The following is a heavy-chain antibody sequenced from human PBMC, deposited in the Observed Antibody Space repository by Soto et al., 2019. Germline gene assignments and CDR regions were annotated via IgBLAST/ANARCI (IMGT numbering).Heavy chain of an antibody. J-gene: IGHJ5*02. D-gene: IGHD1-7*01. Sequence: GGSLRLSCAASGFTFSNAWMSWVRQAPGKGLEWVGRIKSKTDGGTTDYAAPVKGRFTISRDDSKNTLYLQMNSLKTEDTAVYYCNTDEVMELSYVYVDGWFDTWGQGTLVTVSS. V-gene: IGHV3-15*01. CDR3: NTDEVMELSYVYVDGWFDT. CDR1: GFTFSNAW. CDR2: IKSKTDGGTT.